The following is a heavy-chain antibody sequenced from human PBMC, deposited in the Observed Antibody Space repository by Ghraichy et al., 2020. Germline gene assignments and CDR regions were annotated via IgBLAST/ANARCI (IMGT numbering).Heavy chain of an antibody. V-gene: IGHV3-66*01. CDR2: IYSDGTT. Sequence: GGSLRLSCAASGFTVSSNYMSWVRQAPGKGLEWVSIIYSDGTTYYADSVKGRFTISRDNSKNTLHLQMSSLRAEDTAVYYCARDGETGGFDIWGQGTVVTVSS. J-gene: IGHJ3*02. D-gene: IGHD2-8*02. CDR3: ARDGETGGFDI. CDR1: GFTVSSNY.